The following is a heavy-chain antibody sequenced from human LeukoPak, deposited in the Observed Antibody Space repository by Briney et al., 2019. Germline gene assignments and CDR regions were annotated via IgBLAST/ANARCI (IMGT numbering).Heavy chain of an antibody. J-gene: IGHJ3*02. CDR1: GYTFTSYD. CDR2: INPSGGST. CDR3: ARGAEPYYDILTGYYYDDAFDI. V-gene: IGHV1-46*01. Sequence: ASVKVSCKASGYTFTSYDTNWVRQAPGQGLEWMGIINPSGGSTSYAQKFQGRVTMTRDMSTSTVYMELSSLRSEDTAVYYCARGAEPYYDILTGYYYDDAFDIWGQGTMVTVSS. D-gene: IGHD3-9*01.